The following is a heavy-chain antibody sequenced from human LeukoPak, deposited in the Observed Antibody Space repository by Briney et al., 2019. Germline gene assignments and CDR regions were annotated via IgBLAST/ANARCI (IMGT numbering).Heavy chain of an antibody. CDR2: ISSGSGYI. D-gene: IGHD2-2*01. V-gene: IGHV3-21*01. CDR3: ARDEGHTVTNEYFQR. Sequence: GGSLRLSCAASGVSFISYGMSWVRQAPGKGLEWVAYISSGSGYIFYGDSAKGRFTIARDNAKDSMCLQMNSLRVEDTAVYYCARDEGHTVTNEYFQRWGQGTLVTVSS. CDR1: GVSFISYG. J-gene: IGHJ1*01.